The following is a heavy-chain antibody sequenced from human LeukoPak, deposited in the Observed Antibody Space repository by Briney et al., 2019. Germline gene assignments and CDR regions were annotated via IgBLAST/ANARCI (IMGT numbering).Heavy chain of an antibody. J-gene: IGHJ5*02. D-gene: IGHD3-10*01. CDR1: GYTFTSYD. CDR2: MNPNSGNT. V-gene: IGHV1-8*01. Sequence: VASVKVSCKASGYTFTSYDINWVRQATGQGLEWMGWMNPNSGNTGYAQKFQGRVTMTRDTSTSTVYMELSSLRSEDTAVYYCARGHGSGTYYNVWVDPWGQGTLVTVSS. CDR3: ARGHGSGTYYNVWVDP.